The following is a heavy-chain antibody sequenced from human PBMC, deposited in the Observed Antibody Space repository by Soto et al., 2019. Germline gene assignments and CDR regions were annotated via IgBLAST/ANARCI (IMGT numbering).Heavy chain of an antibody. V-gene: IGHV5-51*01. CDR2: IYPGDSDT. J-gene: IGHJ3*02. Sequence: PGESLKISCKGSGYSFTSYWIGWVRQMPGKGLEWMGIIYPGDSDTRYSPSFQGQATISADKSISTAYLQWSSLKASDTAMYYCARQPMNYDILTGYLAFDIWGQGIMVTVSS. D-gene: IGHD3-9*01. CDR3: ARQPMNYDILTGYLAFDI. CDR1: GYSFTSYW.